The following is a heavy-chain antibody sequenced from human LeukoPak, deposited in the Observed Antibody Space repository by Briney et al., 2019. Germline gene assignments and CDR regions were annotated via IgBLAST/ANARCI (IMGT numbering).Heavy chain of an antibody. CDR1: GFTFSSYG. V-gene: IGHV3-33*06. D-gene: IGHD3-10*01. J-gene: IGHJ4*02. Sequence: GGSLRLSCAASGFTFSSYGMPWVRQAPGKGLEWVADIWYDGSNKYYADSVKGRFTISRDNSKNTLYLQMNSLRAEDTAVYYCAKTPPYGSGSYYVDYWGQGTLVTVSS. CDR3: AKTPPYGSGSYYVDY. CDR2: IWYDGSNK.